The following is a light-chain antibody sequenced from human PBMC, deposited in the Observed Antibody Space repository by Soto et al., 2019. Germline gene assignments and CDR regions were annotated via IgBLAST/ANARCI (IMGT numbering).Light chain of an antibody. CDR3: TSYAGSNNVL. CDR2: EVN. V-gene: IGLV2-8*01. J-gene: IGLJ2*01. Sequence: QSALTQPPSASGSPGQSVTISCTGTSSDVGGYDFVSWYQQHPGKAPKLIIYEVNKRPSGVPDRFSGSKSGNTASLTVSGLQADDEAVYHCTSYAGSNNVLFGGGTKLTVL. CDR1: SSDVGGYDF.